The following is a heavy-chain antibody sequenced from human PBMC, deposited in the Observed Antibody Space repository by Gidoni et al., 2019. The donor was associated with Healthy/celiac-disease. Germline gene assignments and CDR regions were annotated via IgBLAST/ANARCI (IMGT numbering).Heavy chain of an antibody. V-gene: IGHV4-34*01. CDR1: GGSFSGYY. Sequence: VQLQQWGAGLLKPSEPLSLTCAVSGGSFSGYYWSWIRPPPGKGLEWIGEINHSGSTNYNPSLKSRVTISVDTSKNQFSLKLSSVTAADTAVYYCARGDTMFRIDPWGQGTLVTVSS. D-gene: IGHD3-10*01. CDR2: INHSGST. CDR3: ARGDTMFRIDP. J-gene: IGHJ5*02.